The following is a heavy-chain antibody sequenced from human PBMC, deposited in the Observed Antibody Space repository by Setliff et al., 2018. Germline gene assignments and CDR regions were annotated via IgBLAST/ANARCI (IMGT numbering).Heavy chain of an antibody. CDR3: ARDQKGVVPAAMKAFDI. CDR2: IYHSGST. CDR1: GGSISSGSYY. J-gene: IGHJ3*02. V-gene: IGHV4-39*07. D-gene: IGHD2-2*01. Sequence: SETLSLTCTVSGGSISSGSYYWSWVRQPPGKGLEWIGEIYHSGSTNYNPSLKSRVTISVDKSKNQFSLKLSSVTAADTAVYYCARDQKGVVPAAMKAFDIWGQGTMVTVSS.